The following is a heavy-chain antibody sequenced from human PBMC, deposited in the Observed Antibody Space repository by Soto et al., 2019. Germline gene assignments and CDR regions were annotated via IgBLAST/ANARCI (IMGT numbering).Heavy chain of an antibody. D-gene: IGHD6-19*01. CDR3: AKDKQPDTGWDFDF. J-gene: IGHJ4*02. CDR1: GFTFSRYS. CDR2: MFPSGSNI. V-gene: IGHV3-23*01. Sequence: PGGSLRLSCAASGFTFSRYSMSWVRQAPGQGLEWVSSMFPSGSNIYYADSVKGRFTISRDNSQNTLYLHMNDLRVEDTAVYYCAKDKQPDTGWDFDFWGQGTLVTVSS.